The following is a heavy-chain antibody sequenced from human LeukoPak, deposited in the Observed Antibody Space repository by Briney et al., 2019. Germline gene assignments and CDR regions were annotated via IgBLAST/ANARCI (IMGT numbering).Heavy chain of an antibody. V-gene: IGHV4-61*02. CDR2: IYTSGST. J-gene: IGHJ1*01. Sequence: SSETLSLTCTVSGGSISSGSYYWSWIRQPAGKGLEWIGRIYTSGSTNYNPSLKSRVTISVDTSKNQFSLKLSSVTAADTAVYYCAREGGGSGYRVYFQHWGQGTLVTVSS. CDR3: AREGGGSGYRVYFQH. CDR1: GGSISSGSYY. D-gene: IGHD3-22*01.